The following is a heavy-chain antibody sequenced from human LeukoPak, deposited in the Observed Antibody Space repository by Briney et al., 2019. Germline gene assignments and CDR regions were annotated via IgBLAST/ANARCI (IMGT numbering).Heavy chain of an antibody. V-gene: IGHV4-59*01. CDR1: GGSISSYY. CDR3: AAPGQTGY. CDR2: IYYSGTT. J-gene: IGHJ4*02. Sequence: SETLSLTCTVSGGSISSYYWSWIRQPPGKGLEWIGYIYYSGTTNYNPSLKSRVTISVDTSKNQFSLKLSSVTAADTAVYYCAAPGQTGYWGQGTLVTVSS.